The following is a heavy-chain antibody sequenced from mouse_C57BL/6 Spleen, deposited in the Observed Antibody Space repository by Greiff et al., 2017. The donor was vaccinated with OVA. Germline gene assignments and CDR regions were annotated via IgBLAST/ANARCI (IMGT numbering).Heavy chain of an antibody. D-gene: IGHD1-1*01. CDR1: GYAFSSSW. Sequence: QVQLQQSGPELVKPWDSVKISCKASGYAFSSSWMNWVKQRPGKGLAWLGRIYPGDGDTNYTGKFKGTATLTADKSSSTAYMQLSSLTSEDYAVYFCARGLLRSPWYFDVWGTGTTVTVSS. V-gene: IGHV1-82*01. CDR2: IYPGDGDT. CDR3: ARGLLRSPWYFDV. J-gene: IGHJ1*03.